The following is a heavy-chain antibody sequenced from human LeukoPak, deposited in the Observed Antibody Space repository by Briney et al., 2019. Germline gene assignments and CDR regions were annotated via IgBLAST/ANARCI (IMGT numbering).Heavy chain of an antibody. Sequence: SETLSLTCAVYGGSFSGYYWSWIRQPPGKGLEWIGEVNHSGSTNYNPSLKSRVTMSVDTSKNQFSLNLNSVTAADTAVYYCARGGHYGDYLGYWGQGTLVTVSS. J-gene: IGHJ4*02. CDR3: ARGGHYGDYLGY. V-gene: IGHV4-34*01. CDR2: VNHSGST. D-gene: IGHD4-17*01. CDR1: GGSFSGYY.